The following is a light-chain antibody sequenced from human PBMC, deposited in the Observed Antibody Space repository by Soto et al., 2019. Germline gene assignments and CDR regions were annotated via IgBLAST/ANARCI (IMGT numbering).Light chain of an antibody. Sequence: QSALTQPASVSGSPGQSITISCTGTSSDIGAYNYVSWYQQHPGKAPKLMIYEVSNRPSGVSNRFSGSKSGNTASPTISGLQAEDEADYYCSSYTSSSTLDVVFGGGTKVT. CDR1: SSDIGAYNY. V-gene: IGLV2-14*01. CDR2: EVS. J-gene: IGLJ2*01. CDR3: SSYTSSSTLDVV.